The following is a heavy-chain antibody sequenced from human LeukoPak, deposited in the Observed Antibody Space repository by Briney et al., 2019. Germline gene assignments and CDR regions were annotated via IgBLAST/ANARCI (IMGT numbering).Heavy chain of an antibody. J-gene: IGHJ5*02. Sequence: ASVKVSCKASGYTFTSYDINWVRQATGQGLEWMGWMNPNSGNTGYAQKFHGRVTMTRNTSISTAYMELSSLRSEDTAVYYCARESDYYGSGSPSFDPWGQGTLVTVSS. CDR1: GYTFTSYD. CDR2: MNPNSGNT. D-gene: IGHD3-10*01. CDR3: ARESDYYGSGSPSFDP. V-gene: IGHV1-8*01.